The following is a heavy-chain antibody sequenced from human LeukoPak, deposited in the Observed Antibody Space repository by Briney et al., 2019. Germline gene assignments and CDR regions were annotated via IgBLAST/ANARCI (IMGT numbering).Heavy chain of an antibody. D-gene: IGHD6-6*01. J-gene: IGHJ4*02. V-gene: IGHV1-8*03. Sequence: ASVKVSCKASGYTITSYDINWVRQATGQGLEWMGWMNPNTGNTGYAQKFQGRITITRDISINTAYTELSSLRSDDTAVYYCARAMSIAARLQTIFDYWGQGTLVTVSS. CDR2: MNPNTGNT. CDR1: GYTITSYD. CDR3: ARAMSIAARLQTIFDY.